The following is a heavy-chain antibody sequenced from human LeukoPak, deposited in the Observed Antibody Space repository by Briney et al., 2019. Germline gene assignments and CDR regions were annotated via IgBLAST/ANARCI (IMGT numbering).Heavy chain of an antibody. Sequence: GGSLRLSCAASGFTFSTYWMSWVRQAPGKGLEWVANIKQDGSDKYYVDSVKGRFTISRDNAKNSLSLQMNSLRAEDTAVYYCARDRPGRELLPYYMDVWGQGTTVTVSS. CDR2: IKQDGSDK. CDR1: GFTFSTYW. V-gene: IGHV3-7*01. J-gene: IGHJ6*03. D-gene: IGHD2-15*01. CDR3: ARDRPGRELLPYYMDV.